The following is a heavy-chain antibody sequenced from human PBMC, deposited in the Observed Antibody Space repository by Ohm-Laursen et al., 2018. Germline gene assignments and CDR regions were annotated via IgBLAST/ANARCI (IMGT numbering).Heavy chain of an antibody. CDR1: GFTFSSYS. J-gene: IGHJ3*02. CDR2: ISNNGGST. CDR3: ARLSDAFDI. D-gene: IGHD4/OR15-4a*01. V-gene: IGHV3-64*01. Sequence: SLRLSCTASGFTFSSYSMQWVRQAPGKRLEYISSISNNGGSTYYANSVKGRFTISRGNAKNSLYLQMNSLRAEDTAVYYCARLSDAFDIWGQGTMVTVSS.